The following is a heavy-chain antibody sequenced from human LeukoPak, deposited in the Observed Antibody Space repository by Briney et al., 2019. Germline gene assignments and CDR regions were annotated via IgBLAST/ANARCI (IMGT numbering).Heavy chain of an antibody. J-gene: IGHJ4*02. Sequence: SETLSLTCTVSGGSISSYYWSWIRQPAGKGLEWIGRIHISGSTNYNPSLKSRVTMSVDTSKNQFSLKLSSVTAADTAVYYCAREWTFPAVNDYWGQGTLVAVSS. CDR3: AREWTFPAVNDY. CDR2: IHISGST. V-gene: IGHV4-4*07. CDR1: GGSISSYY. D-gene: IGHD2/OR15-2a*01.